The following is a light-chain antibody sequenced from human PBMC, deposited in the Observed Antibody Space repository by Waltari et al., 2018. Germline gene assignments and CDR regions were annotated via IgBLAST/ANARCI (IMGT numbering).Light chain of an antibody. CDR1: ISHIGAGYD. Sequence: QSVLTRPPSVSAAPGRRVTIPCPGDISHIGAGYDVHWYQQLPETSPKLLIYGNNNRPSGVPDRFSASRSGTSASLAITGLQAEDEADYYCQSFDGRRTLFGGGTKLTVL. V-gene: IGLV1-40*01. CDR2: GNN. CDR3: QSFDGRRTL. J-gene: IGLJ2*01.